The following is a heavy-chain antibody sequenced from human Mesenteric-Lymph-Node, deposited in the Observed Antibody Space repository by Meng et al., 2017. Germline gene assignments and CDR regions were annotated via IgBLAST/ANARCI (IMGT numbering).Heavy chain of an antibody. CDR1: GGSFSGYY. CDR2: INHSGST. V-gene: IGHV4-34*01. J-gene: IGHJ6*02. D-gene: IGHD3-10*01. CDR3: ARGPLWFGELSYYYYGMDV. Sequence: SETLSLTCAVYGGSFSGYYWSWIRQPPGKGLEWIGEINHSGSTNYNPSLKSRVTISVDTSKNQFSLKLSSVTAADTAVYYCARGPLWFGELSYYYYGMDVWGQGTTVTVSS.